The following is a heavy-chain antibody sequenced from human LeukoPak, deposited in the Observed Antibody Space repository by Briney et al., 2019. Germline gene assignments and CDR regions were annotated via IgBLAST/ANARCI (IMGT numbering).Heavy chain of an antibody. V-gene: IGHV3-30*02. CDR2: IRHDGSNE. Sequence: GGSLRLSCAASGFTFSSYAMTWVRQAPGKGLGWVALIRHDGSNEYYADSMKGRFTTSRDNSKSTVYLQMNSLRLEDTAIYYCARDWGRGTSGSGWYNWFDPWGQGTLVTVSS. D-gene: IGHD6-19*01. J-gene: IGHJ5*02. CDR3: ARDWGRGTSGSGWYNWFDP. CDR1: GFTFSSYA.